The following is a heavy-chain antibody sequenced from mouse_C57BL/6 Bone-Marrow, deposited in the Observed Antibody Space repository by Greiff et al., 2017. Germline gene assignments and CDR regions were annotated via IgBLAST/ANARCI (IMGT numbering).Heavy chain of an antibody. D-gene: IGHD1-1*01. CDR1: GYTFTSYW. CDR3: TTITTVVPFDV. Sequence: VQLQQSGPVLARPGASVKMSCKTSGYTFTSYWMHWVKQRPGQGLAWIGAISPGNSDTRYNQKFTGKATLTADTSASSAFMELSILTIDYSAVYCCTTITTVVPFDVWGTGTTVTVSS. J-gene: IGHJ1*03. V-gene: IGHV1-5*01. CDR2: ISPGNSDT.